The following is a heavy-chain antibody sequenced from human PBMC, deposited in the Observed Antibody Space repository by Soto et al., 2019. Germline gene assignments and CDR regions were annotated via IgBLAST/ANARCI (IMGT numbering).Heavy chain of an antibody. J-gene: IGHJ4*02. V-gene: IGHV3-23*01. CDR2: ISGSGGRT. Sequence: GGSLRLSCAASGFSFNNYPMSWVRQAPGKGLDWVSGISGSGGRTYYADSVKGRFTISRDNSKNTLILQMNSLRAEDTGVYYCAKDSWGGAGSGWYHENCGQGTLVTVPQ. D-gene: IGHD6-19*01. CDR1: GFSFNNYP. CDR3: AKDSWGGAGSGWYHEN.